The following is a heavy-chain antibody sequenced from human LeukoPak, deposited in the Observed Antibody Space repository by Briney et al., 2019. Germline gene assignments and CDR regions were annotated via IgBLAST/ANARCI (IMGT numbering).Heavy chain of an antibody. D-gene: IGHD3-10*01. CDR3: ARIRWFGNRAMYYYGMDV. J-gene: IGHJ6*02. Sequence: SETLSLTCAVYGGSFSGYYWSWIRQPPGKGLEWIGEINHSGSTNYNPSLKSRVTVSVDTSKNQFSLKLSSVTAADTAVYYCARIRWFGNRAMYYYGMDVWGQGTTVTVSS. CDR2: INHSGST. CDR1: GGSFSGYY. V-gene: IGHV4-34*01.